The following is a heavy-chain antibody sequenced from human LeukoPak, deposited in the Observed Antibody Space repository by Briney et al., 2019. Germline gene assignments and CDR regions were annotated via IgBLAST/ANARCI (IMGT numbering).Heavy chain of an antibody. CDR1: GGTFSRYA. J-gene: IGHJ4*02. Sequence: ASVKVSSKASGGTFSRYAISWVRQAPGQGLEWMGGYIPMFATANYAENFQTRVTITADESTSTFSMELSSLRPEDGALYFCAGASSKWELSFWGQGTLVTVSS. V-gene: IGHV1-69*01. CDR3: AGASSKWELSF. CDR2: YIPMFATA. D-gene: IGHD1-26*01.